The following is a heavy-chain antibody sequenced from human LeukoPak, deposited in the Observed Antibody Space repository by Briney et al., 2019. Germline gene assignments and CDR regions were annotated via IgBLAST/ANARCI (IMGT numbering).Heavy chain of an antibody. J-gene: IGHJ4*02. CDR1: GFTFSSYS. CDR3: AKDVNGGSSPRMDH. D-gene: IGHD2-15*01. V-gene: IGHV3-48*01. Sequence: SGGSLRLSCAASGFTFSSYSMNWVRQAPGKGLEWVSYISSSSSTIYYADSVKGRFTISRDNAKNSLYLQMNSLRAEDTAVYYCAKDVNGGSSPRMDHWGQGTLVTVSS. CDR2: ISSSSSTI.